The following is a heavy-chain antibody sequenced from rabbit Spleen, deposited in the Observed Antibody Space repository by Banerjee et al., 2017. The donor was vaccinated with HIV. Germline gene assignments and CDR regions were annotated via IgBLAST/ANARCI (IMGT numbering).Heavy chain of an antibody. CDR3: ARDTGSSFSSYGMDL. V-gene: IGHV1S45*01. Sequence: QEQLVESGGGLVQPEGSLTLTCKASGFSFSGYYYMCWVRQAPGKGLEWIACIHSIDGAVTYYATWPKGRFTISKTSSTTVTLQLNSLTAADTATYFCARDTGSSFSSYGMDLWGPGTLVTVS. CDR1: GFSFSGYYY. CDR2: IHSIDGAVT. J-gene: IGHJ6*01. D-gene: IGHD8-1*01.